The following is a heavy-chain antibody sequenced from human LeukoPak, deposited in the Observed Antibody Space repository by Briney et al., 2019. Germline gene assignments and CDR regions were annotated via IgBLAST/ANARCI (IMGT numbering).Heavy chain of an antibody. CDR3: ASDYEMQVRYDCFDP. Sequence: GASVKVSCKAAGYTFINFGISWVRQAPGQGLEWMGWISGYNGETNYAQKFQGRVTMTTDTSANTAYMEVRSLRSDDTAVYYCASDYEMQVRYDCFDPWGQGTLVIVSS. D-gene: IGHD3-16*01. CDR2: ISGYNGET. V-gene: IGHV1-18*01. CDR1: GYTFINFG. J-gene: IGHJ5*02.